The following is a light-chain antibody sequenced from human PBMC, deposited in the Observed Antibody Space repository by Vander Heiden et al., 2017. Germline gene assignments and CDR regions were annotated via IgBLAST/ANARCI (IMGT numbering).Light chain of an antibody. CDR1: SSDVGGYNY. CDR2: DVS. J-gene: IGLJ2*01. V-gene: IGLV2-14*03. Sequence: QSALTQPASVSGSPGQSLTISCTGTSSDVGGYNYVSWYQNHPGKAHKVMTYDVSYRPSGVSNRFSGSKSGNTASLTISGLQPEDEADYYCSSYTSSGTLVFGGGTKLTVL. CDR3: SSYTSSGTLV.